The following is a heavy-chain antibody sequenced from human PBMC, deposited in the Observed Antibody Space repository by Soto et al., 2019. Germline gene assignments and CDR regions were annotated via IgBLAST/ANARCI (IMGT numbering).Heavy chain of an antibody. CDR1: GFTFSSYA. V-gene: IGHV3-23*01. J-gene: IGHJ6*02. Sequence: LRLSYAASGFTFSSYAMSWVRQAPGKGLEWVSAISGSGGSTYYADSVKGRFTISRDNSKNTLYLQMNSLRAEDTAVYYCAKVLLWFGKPAYYYGMDVWGQGTTVTVSS. CDR3: AKVLLWFGKPAYYYGMDV. CDR2: ISGSGGST. D-gene: IGHD3-10*01.